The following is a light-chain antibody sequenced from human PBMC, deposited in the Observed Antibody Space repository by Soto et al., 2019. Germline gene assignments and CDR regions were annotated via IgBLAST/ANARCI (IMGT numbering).Light chain of an antibody. J-gene: IGKJ4*01. CDR3: QQRSNWPLT. Sequence: EIVLTQSPATLSLSPGERATLSCRASQSVSSYLAWYQQKPGQAPRLLIYDASNRATGIPARFSGSGSGTDFTLTISSLEREDFAVYYCQQRSNWPLTFSGGTKVEIK. CDR1: QSVSSY. CDR2: DAS. V-gene: IGKV3-11*01.